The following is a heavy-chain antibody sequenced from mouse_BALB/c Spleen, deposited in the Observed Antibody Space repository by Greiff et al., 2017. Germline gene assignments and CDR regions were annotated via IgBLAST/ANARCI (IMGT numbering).Heavy chain of an antibody. CDR3: ARVLYYGSSSYYYAMDY. J-gene: IGHJ4*01. V-gene: IGHV2-9*02. D-gene: IGHD1-1*01. CDR1: GFSLTSYG. CDR2: IWAGGST. Sequence: VKLMESGPGLVAPSQSLSITCTVSGFSLTSYGVHWVRQPPGKGLEWLGVIWAGGSTNYNSALMSRLSISKDNSKSQVFLKMNSLQTDDTAMYYCARVLYYGSSSYYYAMDYWGQGTSVTVSS.